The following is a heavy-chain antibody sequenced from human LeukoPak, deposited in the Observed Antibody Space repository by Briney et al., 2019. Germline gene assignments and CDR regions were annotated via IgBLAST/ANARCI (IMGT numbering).Heavy chain of an antibody. CDR1: GGSISSGGYY. CDR3: ARALWGSSWFDP. CDR2: IYHSGST. D-gene: IGHD7-27*01. Sequence: SQTLSLTCTVSGGSISSGGYYWSWIRQPPGKGLEWIGYIYHSGSTYYNPSLKSRVTISVDRSKNQFSLKLSSVTAADTAVYYCARALWGSSWFDPWGQGTLVTVSS. J-gene: IGHJ5*02. V-gene: IGHV4-30-2*01.